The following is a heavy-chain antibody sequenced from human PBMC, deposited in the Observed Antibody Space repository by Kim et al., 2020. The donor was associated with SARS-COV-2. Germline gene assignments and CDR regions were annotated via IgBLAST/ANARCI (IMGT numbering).Heavy chain of an antibody. CDR1: GGSISSSSYY. CDR2: IYYSGST. J-gene: IGHJ4*02. Sequence: SETLSLTCTVSGGSISSSSYYWGWIRQPPGKGLEWIGSIYYSGSTYYNPSLKSRVTISVDTSKNQFSLKLSSVSAADTAVYYCARNSMGGSSWYNPDYWGQGTLVTVSS. CDR3: ARNSMGGSSWYNPDY. D-gene: IGHD6-13*01. V-gene: IGHV4-39*01.